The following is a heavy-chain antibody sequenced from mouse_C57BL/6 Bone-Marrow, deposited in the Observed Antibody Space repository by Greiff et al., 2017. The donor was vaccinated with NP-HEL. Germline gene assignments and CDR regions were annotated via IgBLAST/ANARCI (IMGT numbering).Heavy chain of an antibody. CDR1: GYTFTSYW. J-gene: IGHJ1*03. D-gene: IGHD1-1*01. CDR3: ARWDYYGSSYWYFDV. CDR2: IYPGSGST. Sequence: QVQLQQPGAELVKPGASVKMSCKASGYTFTSYWITWVKQRPGQGLEWIGDIYPGSGSTNYNEKFKSKATRTVDTSSSTAYMQLSSLTSEDSAVYYCARWDYYGSSYWYFDVWGTGTTVTVSS. V-gene: IGHV1-55*01.